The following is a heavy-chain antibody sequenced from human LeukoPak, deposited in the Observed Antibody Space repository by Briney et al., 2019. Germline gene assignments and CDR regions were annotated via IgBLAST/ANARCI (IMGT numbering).Heavy chain of an antibody. CDR2: ISSSSSYI. J-gene: IGHJ4*02. CDR3: ARAEGYYDSSGYYYSFDY. Sequence: GGSLRLSCAASGFTFSSYSMNWVRQAPGKGLEWVSSISSSSSYIYYADSVKGRFTISRDNAKNSLYLQMNSLRAEDTAVNYCARAEGYYDSSGYYYSFDYWGQGTLVTVSS. D-gene: IGHD3-22*01. V-gene: IGHV3-21*01. CDR1: GFTFSSYS.